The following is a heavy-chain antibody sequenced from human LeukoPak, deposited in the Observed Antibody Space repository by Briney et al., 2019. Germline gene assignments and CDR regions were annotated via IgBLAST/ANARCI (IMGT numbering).Heavy chain of an antibody. D-gene: IGHD4-17*01. CDR1: GYTFTGYY. CDR2: INPNSGGT. CDR3: ARASSIGYGDYGHYYYMDV. Sequence: ASVKVSCKASGYTFTGYYMHWVRQAPGQGLEWMGRINPNSGGTNYAQKFQGRVTMTRDTSISTAYMELSRLRSDDTAVYYCARASSIGYGDYGHYYYMDVWGKGTTVTVSS. J-gene: IGHJ6*03. V-gene: IGHV1-2*06.